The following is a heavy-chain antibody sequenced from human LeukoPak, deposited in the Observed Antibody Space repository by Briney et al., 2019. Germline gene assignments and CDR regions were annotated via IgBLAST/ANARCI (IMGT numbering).Heavy chain of an antibody. CDR2: INSDGINT. CDR1: GFTFSNYW. CDR3: ARDSCYSCNFDY. Sequence: PGGSLRLSCAASGFTFSNYWMHWVRQAPGKGLVWVSRINSDGINTSYADSVKGRFTISRDNAKNTLNLQMNSLRAEDTAVYYCARDSCYSCNFDYWGQGTLVTVSS. J-gene: IGHJ4*02. D-gene: IGHD2-2*01. V-gene: IGHV3-74*01.